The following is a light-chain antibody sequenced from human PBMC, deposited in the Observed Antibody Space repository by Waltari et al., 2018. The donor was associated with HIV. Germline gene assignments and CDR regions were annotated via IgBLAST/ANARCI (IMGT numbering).Light chain of an antibody. Sequence: EIVLTQSPAPLSVSPGDRATLPCRSSQSIRASLAWYQQKPGHAPSLIIYDASRGAISIAARFSGSGSGTDFALNISNVETEDYAVYYGQQRSNWAPLKSGGGTKVEMK. CDR3: QQRSNWAPLK. CDR1: QSIRAS. CDR2: DAS. V-gene: IGKV3-11*01. J-gene: IGKJ4*02.